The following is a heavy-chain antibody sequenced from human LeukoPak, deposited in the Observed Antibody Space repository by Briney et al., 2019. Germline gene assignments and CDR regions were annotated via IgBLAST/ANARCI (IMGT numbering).Heavy chain of an antibody. J-gene: IGHJ3*01. V-gene: IGHV3-48*04. Sequence: GGSLRLSCAASGFTFNNYHMNWVRQAPGKGLEWVSFISSSSDTIYYADSVKGRFAISRDNAKNSLYLQMNSLRAEDTAVYFCARRDDFDLWGQGTMVTVSS. CDR2: ISSSSDTI. CDR1: GFTFNNYH. CDR3: ARRDDFDL.